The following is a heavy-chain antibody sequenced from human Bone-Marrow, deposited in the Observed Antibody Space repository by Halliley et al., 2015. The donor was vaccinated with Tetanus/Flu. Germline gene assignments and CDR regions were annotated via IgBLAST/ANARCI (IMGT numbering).Heavy chain of an antibody. J-gene: IGHJ4*02. D-gene: IGHD2-15*01. CDR2: IHYSGAP. CDR3: VRLGTCSSARCLPDS. V-gene: IGHV4-59*01. Sequence: IGYIHYSGAPSYTPPLKGRVTMSLDTSKNQFSLKLASVTAADTAVYYCVRLGTCSSARCLPDSWGQGTLVTVSS.